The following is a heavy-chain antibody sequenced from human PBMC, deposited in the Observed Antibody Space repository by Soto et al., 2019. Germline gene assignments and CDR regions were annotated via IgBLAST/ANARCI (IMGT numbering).Heavy chain of an antibody. J-gene: IGHJ3*02. CDR2: IYSDGST. CDR1: GFTVSRNY. Sequence: EVQLVESGGGLIQPGGSLRLSCAASGFTVSRNYMSWVRQAPGKGLDWVSVIYSDGSTYYADSVKGRFTISRDNSKNTLYLKMNSLRAEDTAVYYCARVGYAVTTGGAFDIWGQGTKVTVSS. V-gene: IGHV3-53*01. CDR3: ARVGYAVTTGGAFDI. D-gene: IGHD4-17*01.